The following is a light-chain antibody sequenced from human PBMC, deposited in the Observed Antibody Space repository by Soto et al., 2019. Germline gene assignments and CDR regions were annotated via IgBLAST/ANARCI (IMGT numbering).Light chain of an antibody. CDR3: QQYGSSPTRT. J-gene: IGKJ1*01. CDR2: GAS. V-gene: IGKV3-20*01. Sequence: EIVFTQSPGTLSLSPGERATLSCRASQSVSSYLAWYQQKPGQAPRLLIYGASSRATGIPDRFSGSGSGTDFTLTISRLEPEDSAVYYCQQYGSSPTRTFAQRTKVDIK. CDR1: QSVSSY.